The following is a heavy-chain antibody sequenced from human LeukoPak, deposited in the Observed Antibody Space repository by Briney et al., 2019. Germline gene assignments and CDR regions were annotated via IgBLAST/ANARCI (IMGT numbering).Heavy chain of an antibody. D-gene: IGHD6-19*01. J-gene: IGHJ4*02. CDR1: GFTFSSYA. CDR2: ISGSGGST. Sequence: GGSLRLSCAASGFTFSSYAMSWVRQAPGKGLEWVSVISGSGGSTYYADSVKGRFTISRDNSKNTLYVQMNSLRAEDTAVYYCAKARDTSGWTLLDYWGQGTLVTVAS. CDR3: AKARDTSGWTLLDY. V-gene: IGHV3-23*01.